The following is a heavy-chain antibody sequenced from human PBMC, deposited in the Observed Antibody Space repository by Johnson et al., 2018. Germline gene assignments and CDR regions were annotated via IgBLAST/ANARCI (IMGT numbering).Heavy chain of an antibody. Sequence: VQLVESGAEVKKPGESLKISCKGSGYSFTSYWIGWVRQMPGKGLEWMGIIYPGDSDTRYSPSFQGQVTISADKSISTTYLQWSSLKASDTAMYYCARHHGYYYDSSGYSVAFDIWGQGKMVTVSS. D-gene: IGHD3-22*01. CDR1: GYSFTSYW. J-gene: IGHJ3*02. CDR2: IYPGDSDT. V-gene: IGHV5-51*01. CDR3: ARHHGYYYDSSGYSVAFDI.